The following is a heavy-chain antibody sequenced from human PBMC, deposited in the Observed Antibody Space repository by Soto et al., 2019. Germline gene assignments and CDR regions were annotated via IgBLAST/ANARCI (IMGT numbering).Heavy chain of an antibody. CDR3: ATVQTSSAVIDY. J-gene: IGHJ4*02. V-gene: IGHV4-31*03. CDR2: IYYSGST. CDR1: GGSISSGGYY. Sequence: SETLSLTCTVSGGSISSGGYYWSWIRQHPGKGLEWIAYIYYSGSTYYNPSLKSRVTIPVDTSKNQFSLELSSVTAADTAVYYCATVQTSSAVIDYWGQGTLVIVSS.